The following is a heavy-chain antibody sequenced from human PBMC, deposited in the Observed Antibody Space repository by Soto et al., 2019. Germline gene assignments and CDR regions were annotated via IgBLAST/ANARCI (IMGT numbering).Heavy chain of an antibody. CDR2: INHSGST. CDR3: ARPGTTVTTRWFDP. CDR1: GGSFSGYY. Sequence: QVQLQQWGAGLLKPSETLSLTCAVYGGSFSGYYWSWIRQPPGKGLEWIGEINHSGSTNYNPSLTRRLTIAVHTSTNQFSLKLSSVTAADTAVYYCARPGTTVTTRWFDPWGQGTLVTVSS. D-gene: IGHD4-17*01. J-gene: IGHJ5*02. V-gene: IGHV4-34*01.